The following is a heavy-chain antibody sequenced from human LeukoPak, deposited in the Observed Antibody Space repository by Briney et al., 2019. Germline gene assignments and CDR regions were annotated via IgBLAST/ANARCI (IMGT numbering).Heavy chain of an antibody. CDR1: GGSFSGYY. CDR3: ARVDSSSSYYYGMDV. CDR2: IYYSGST. V-gene: IGHV4-31*11. Sequence: PSETLSLTCAVYGGSFSGYYWSWIRQHPGKGLEWIGYIYYSGSTYYNPSLKSRVTISVDTSKNQFSLKLSSVTAADTAVYYCARVDSSSSYYYGMDVWGQGTTVTVSS. J-gene: IGHJ6*02. D-gene: IGHD6-6*01.